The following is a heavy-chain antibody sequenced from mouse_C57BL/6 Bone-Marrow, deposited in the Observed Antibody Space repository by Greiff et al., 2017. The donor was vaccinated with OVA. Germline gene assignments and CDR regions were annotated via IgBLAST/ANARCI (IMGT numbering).Heavy chain of an antibody. V-gene: IGHV6-6*01. Sequence: DVKLVESGGGLVQPGGSMKLSCAASGFTFSDAWMDWVRQSPEKGLEWVAEIRNKANNHATYYAVSVKGRFTISRDDSKSSIYLQMNSLRAEDTGIYYCTREYYYGSSYPWFAYWGQGTLVTVSA. CDR2: IRNKANNHAT. D-gene: IGHD1-1*01. J-gene: IGHJ3*01. CDR3: TREYYYGSSYPWFAY. CDR1: GFTFSDAW.